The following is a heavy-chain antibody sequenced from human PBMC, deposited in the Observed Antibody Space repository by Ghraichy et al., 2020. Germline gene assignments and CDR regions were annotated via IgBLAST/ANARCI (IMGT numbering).Heavy chain of an antibody. Sequence: SQTLSLTCTVSGGSISSTSYYWGWIRQPPGKGLEWIGSVYYTGGTSYNPSLNSRVTISVDTSKNQFSLRLSSVTAADTAVYYCARAINYYESRGLHFDPWGQGILVTVSS. D-gene: IGHD3-22*01. CDR1: GGSISSTSYY. CDR2: VYYTGGT. CDR3: ARAINYYESRGLHFDP. V-gene: IGHV4-39*01. J-gene: IGHJ5*02.